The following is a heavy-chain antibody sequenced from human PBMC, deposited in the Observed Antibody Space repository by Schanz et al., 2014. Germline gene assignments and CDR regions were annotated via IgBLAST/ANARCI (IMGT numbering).Heavy chain of an antibody. CDR2: ISSSGSYI. V-gene: IGHV3-21*01. CDR1: GFTFSSYS. CDR3: ARDRGYCSGGSCLTFDY. D-gene: IGHD2-15*01. Sequence: EVQLVESGGGLVQPGGSLRLSCAASGFTFSSYSMNWVRQAPGKGLEWVSSISSSGSYIYYADSVKGRFSISRDNAKNSLFLQMNRLRAEDTAVYYCARDRGYCSGGSCLTFDYWGQGTLVTVSS. J-gene: IGHJ4*02.